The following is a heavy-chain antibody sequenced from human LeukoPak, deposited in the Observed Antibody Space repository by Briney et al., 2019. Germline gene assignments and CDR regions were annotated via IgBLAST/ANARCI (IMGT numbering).Heavy chain of an antibody. CDR1: GFTFSSYA. Sequence: GGSLRLSCAASGFTFSSYAMHWVRQAPGKGLEWVAVIPYDGSNKYYADSVKGRFTISRDKSKITLYLQMNSVRAEDTALYYCARGDPQAYRGGDCYSFYDYWGQVNVVTLS. CDR3: ARGDPQAYRGGDCYSFYDY. V-gene: IGHV3-30-3*01. CDR2: IPYDGSNK. J-gene: IGHJ4*02. D-gene: IGHD2-21*02.